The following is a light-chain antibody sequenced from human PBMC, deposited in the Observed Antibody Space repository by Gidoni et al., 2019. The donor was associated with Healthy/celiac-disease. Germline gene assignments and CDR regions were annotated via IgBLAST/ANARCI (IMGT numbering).Light chain of an antibody. V-gene: IGKV3-11*01. CDR2: DAS. Sequence: IVLTQSPATLSLSPGERAPLSCRASQSVSSYLAWYQQKPGKAPRLLIYDASNRATGIPARFSGSGSGTDFTLTISSLEPEDFAVYYCKQRSNWLTFGGGTKVEIK. J-gene: IGKJ4*01. CDR3: KQRSNWLT. CDR1: QSVSSY.